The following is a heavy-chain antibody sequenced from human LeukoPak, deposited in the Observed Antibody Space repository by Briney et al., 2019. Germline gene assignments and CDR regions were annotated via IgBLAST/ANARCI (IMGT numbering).Heavy chain of an antibody. V-gene: IGHV4-30-2*01. CDR2: IYHSGST. CDR1: GGSISSGGYY. J-gene: IGHJ4*02. D-gene: IGHD6-19*01. Sequence: SQTLSLTCTVSGGSISSGGYYWSWIRQPPGKGLEWIGYIYHSGSTYYNPSLKSRVTISVDRSKNQFSLKLSSVTAADTAVYYCAKATLMIGGWHPEPGYYFDYWGQGALVTVSS. CDR3: AKATLMIGGWHPEPGYYFDY.